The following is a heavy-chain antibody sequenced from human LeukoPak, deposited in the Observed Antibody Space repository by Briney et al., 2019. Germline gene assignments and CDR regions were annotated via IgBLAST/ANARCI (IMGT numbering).Heavy chain of an antibody. J-gene: IGHJ3*02. CDR1: GGSFSGYY. V-gene: IGHV4-34*01. CDR2: INHSGST. Sequence: SETLSLTCAVYGGSFSGYYWSWIRQPPGKGLEWIGEINHSGSTNYNPSLKSRVTISVDTSKNQFSLKLSSVTAADTAVYYCARYRQWLGAFDIWGQGTMVTVSS. D-gene: IGHD5-12*01. CDR3: ARYRQWLGAFDI.